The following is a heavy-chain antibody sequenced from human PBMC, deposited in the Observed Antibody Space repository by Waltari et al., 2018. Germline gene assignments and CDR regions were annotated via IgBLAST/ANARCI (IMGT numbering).Heavy chain of an antibody. V-gene: IGHV1-58*01. D-gene: IGHD6-13*01. CDR2: IVVGSGNT. J-gene: IGHJ4*02. CDR1: GFTFTSSA. CDR3: AADSGAAAGIDY. Sequence: QMQLVQSGPEVKKPGTSVKVSCKASGFTFTSSAVQWVRQARGQRLEWIGWIVVGSGNTNYAQKFQERVTITRDMSTSTAYMELSSLRSEDTAVYYCAADSGAAAGIDYWGQGTLVTVSS.